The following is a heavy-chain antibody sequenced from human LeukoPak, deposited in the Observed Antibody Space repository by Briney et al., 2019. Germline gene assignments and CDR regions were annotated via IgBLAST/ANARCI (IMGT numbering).Heavy chain of an antibody. Sequence: GGSLRLSCAASGFTFSSYEMNWVRQAPGKGLEWVSYISSSGSTIYYADSVKARFTISRDNAKNSLYLQMNSLRAEDTAVYYCARGLKDSGYDLWFDYWGQGTLVTVSS. V-gene: IGHV3-48*03. J-gene: IGHJ4*02. D-gene: IGHD5-12*01. CDR3: ARGLKDSGYDLWFDY. CDR1: GFTFSSYE. CDR2: ISSSGSTI.